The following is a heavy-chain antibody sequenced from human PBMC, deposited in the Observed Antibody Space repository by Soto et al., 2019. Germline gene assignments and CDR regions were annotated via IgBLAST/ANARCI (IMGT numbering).Heavy chain of an antibody. CDR1: GGSISSYY. CDR3: AGSTSTPRTLHCSSTSCPTGWFDP. Sequence: PSETLSLTCTVSGGSISSYYWSWIRQPPGKGLEWIGYIYYSGSTKYNPSLKSRVTISVDTSKNQFSLKLSSVNAADTAVYYCAGSTSTPRTLHCSSTSCPTGWFDPWGQGTLVTVSS. D-gene: IGHD2-2*01. J-gene: IGHJ5*02. CDR2: IYYSGST. V-gene: IGHV4-59*01.